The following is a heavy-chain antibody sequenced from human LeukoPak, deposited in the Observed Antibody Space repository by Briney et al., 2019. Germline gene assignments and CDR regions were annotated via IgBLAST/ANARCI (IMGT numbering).Heavy chain of an antibody. CDR1: GFTFSSYA. Sequence: GGSLRLSCAASGFTFSSYAMSWVRQAPGNGLEWVSAISGSGGSTYYADSVKGRFTISRDNSKNTLYLQMNSLRAEDTAVYYCAKDRGSGSYSNWFDPWGQGTLVTVSS. D-gene: IGHD3-10*01. CDR2: ISGSGGST. J-gene: IGHJ5*02. V-gene: IGHV3-23*01. CDR3: AKDRGSGSYSNWFDP.